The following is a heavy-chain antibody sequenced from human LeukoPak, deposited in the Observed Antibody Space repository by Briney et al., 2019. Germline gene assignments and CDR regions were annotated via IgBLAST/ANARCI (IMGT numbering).Heavy chain of an antibody. CDR1: GFTFDDYA. D-gene: IGHD3-22*01. J-gene: IGHJ4*02. CDR2: ITWNSGNI. V-gene: IGHV3-9*01. CDR3: AKVGPYYDSSAYYYDY. Sequence: PGGSLRLSCAASGFTFDDYAMHWVRQAPGKGLEWVSSITWNSGNIAYADSVKGRFTISRDNVKNSLYLQMNSLRAEDTALYYCAKVGPYYDSSAYYYDYWGQGTLVTVSS.